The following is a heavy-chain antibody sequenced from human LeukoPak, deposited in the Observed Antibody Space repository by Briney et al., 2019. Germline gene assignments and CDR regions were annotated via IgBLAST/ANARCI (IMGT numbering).Heavy chain of an antibody. Sequence: SVKVSCKASGGTFSSYAISWVRQAPGQGLEWMGGIIPIFGTVNYAQKFQGRVTITTDESTSTAYRELTRHRPEDTSVYYCARAGVVVPAARGYFDLWGRGTLVTVSS. CDR1: GGTFSSYA. CDR3: ARAGVVVPAARGYFDL. CDR2: IIPIFGTV. J-gene: IGHJ2*01. D-gene: IGHD2-2*01. V-gene: IGHV1-69*05.